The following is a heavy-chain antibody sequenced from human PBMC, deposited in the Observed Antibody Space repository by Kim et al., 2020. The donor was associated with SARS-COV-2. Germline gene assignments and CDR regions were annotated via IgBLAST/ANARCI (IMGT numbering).Heavy chain of an antibody. Sequence: GGSLRLSCAASGFTFSNAWMSWVRQAPGKGLEWVGRILSKTDGGKTYYAAPVKGRFTISRDDSKNTLYLQMNSLKTEDTAVYYCTTPPYASGGYYTCLGNWGQGTPGTVSS. CDR2: ILSKTDGGKT. V-gene: IGHV3-15*01. J-gene: IGHJ4*02. D-gene: IGHD3-10*01. CDR3: TTPPYASGGYYTCLGN. CDR1: GFTFSNAW.